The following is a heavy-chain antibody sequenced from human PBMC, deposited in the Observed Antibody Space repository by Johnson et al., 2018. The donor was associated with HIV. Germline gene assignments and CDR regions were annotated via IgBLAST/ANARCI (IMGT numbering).Heavy chain of an antibody. V-gene: IGHV3-30*02. D-gene: IGHD1-1*01. J-gene: IGHJ3*02. Sequence: QVQLVESGGGLVQPVRSLRLSCAASGFTFSTYGMHWVRQAPGRGLEWVTFIRNDGNNKYYADSVKGRFTISRDNSKNTLYLQMNSLRAEDTAVYYCARDFVGGVPQGAFDIWGQGTMVTVSS. CDR1: GFTFSTYG. CDR2: IRNDGNNK. CDR3: ARDFVGGVPQGAFDI.